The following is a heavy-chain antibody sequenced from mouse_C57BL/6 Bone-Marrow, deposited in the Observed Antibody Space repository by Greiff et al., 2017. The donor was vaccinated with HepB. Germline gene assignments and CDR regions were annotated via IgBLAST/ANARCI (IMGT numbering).Heavy chain of an antibody. CDR1: GYTFTSYW. V-gene: IGHV1-64*01. CDR2: IHPNSGST. CDR3: ARIDGSSQDYYAMDY. Sequence: VQLQQPGAELVKPGASVKLSCKASGYTFTSYWMHWVKQRPGQGLEWIGMIHPNSGSTNYNEKFKSKATLTVDKSSSTAYMQLSSLTSEASAVYDCARIDGSSQDYYAMDYWGQGTSVTVSS. J-gene: IGHJ4*01. D-gene: IGHD1-1*01.